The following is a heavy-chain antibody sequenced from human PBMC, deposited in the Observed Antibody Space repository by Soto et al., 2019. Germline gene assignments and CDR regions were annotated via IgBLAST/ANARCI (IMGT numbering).Heavy chain of an antibody. Sequence: GGSLRLSCAASGFTVRIYVMHGACQAQGKGLEWVAVISYDGSNKHYADSVKGRFTISRDNSKNTLYLQMNSLRAEDTAVYYCAKDWKYYYGSGSYPYYYYYYMDVWGKGTTVSVSS. CDR1: GFTVRIYV. CDR2: ISYDGSNK. J-gene: IGHJ6*03. V-gene: IGHV3-30*18. D-gene: IGHD3-10*01. CDR3: AKDWKYYYGSGSYPYYYYYYMDV.